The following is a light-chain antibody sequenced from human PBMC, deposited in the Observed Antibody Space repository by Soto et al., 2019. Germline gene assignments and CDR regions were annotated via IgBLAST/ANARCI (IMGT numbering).Light chain of an antibody. V-gene: IGKV3-20*01. CDR3: QQYGISSYT. Sequence: EIVLTQSPGTLSLSPGERATLSCRASQSVSSSYLAWYQQKPSQAPRLLIYGASNRATGIPDRFSGSGSGTDFTLTINRLEPEDFAVYHCQQYGISSYTFGQGTNLEIK. CDR2: GAS. CDR1: QSVSSSY. J-gene: IGKJ2*01.